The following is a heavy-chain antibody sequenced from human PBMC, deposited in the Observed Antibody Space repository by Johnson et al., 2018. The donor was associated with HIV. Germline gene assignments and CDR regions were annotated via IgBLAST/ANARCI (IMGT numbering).Heavy chain of an antibody. CDR2: INWNGGST. J-gene: IGHJ3*02. D-gene: IGHD3-22*01. CDR3: ARDKPIVVVMKSDAFDI. CDR1: GFTFDDYG. V-gene: IGHV3-20*04. Sequence: VQLVESGGGVVRPGGSLRLSCAASGFTFDDYGMSWVRQAPGKGLEWVSGINWNGGSTGYADSVKGRFTISRDNAKKSLYLQMNSLRAEDTALYYCARDKPIVVVMKSDAFDIWGQGTMVTVSS.